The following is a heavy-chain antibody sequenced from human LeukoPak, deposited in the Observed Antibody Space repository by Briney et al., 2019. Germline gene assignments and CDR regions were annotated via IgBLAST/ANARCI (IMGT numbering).Heavy chain of an antibody. Sequence: WASVKVSCKASGGTFSSYAISWVRQAPGQGLEWMGRIIPIVGIANYAQKLQGRVTITADKSTSTAYMELSSLRSEDTAVYYCARAPSTTVTNAYFQHWGQGTLVTVSS. V-gene: IGHV1-69*04. J-gene: IGHJ1*01. CDR3: ARAPSTTVTNAYFQH. D-gene: IGHD4-17*01. CDR1: GGTFSSYA. CDR2: IIPIVGIA.